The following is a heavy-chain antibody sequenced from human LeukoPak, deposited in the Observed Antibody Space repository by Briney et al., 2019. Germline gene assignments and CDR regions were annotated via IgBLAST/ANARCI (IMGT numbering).Heavy chain of an antibody. V-gene: IGHV3-11*05. CDR1: GFTLSDYY. CDR3: ARDPSGGNLFDH. D-gene: IGHD2-15*01. CDR2: ISSSSSYT. Sequence: PGGSLRLSCAASGFTLSDYYMSWIRQAPGKGLEWVSYISSSSSYTNYADSVKGRFTISRDNAKNSLYLQMNSLRAEDTAVYYCARDPSGGNLFDHWGQGTLVTVSS. J-gene: IGHJ4*02.